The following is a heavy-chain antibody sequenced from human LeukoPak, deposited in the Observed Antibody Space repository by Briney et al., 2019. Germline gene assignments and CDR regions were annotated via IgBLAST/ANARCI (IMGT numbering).Heavy chain of an antibody. J-gene: IGHJ4*02. V-gene: IGHV4-39*01. D-gene: IGHD5-12*01. CDR1: GGSISSSSYY. Sequence: SETLSLTCTVSGGSISSSSYYWGWIRQPPGKGLEWIGSIYYSGSTYYSPSLKSRVTISVDTSKNQFSLKLSSVTAADTAVYYCARTWWLRPGYYFDYWGQGTLVTVSS. CDR2: IYYSGST. CDR3: ARTWWLRPGYYFDY.